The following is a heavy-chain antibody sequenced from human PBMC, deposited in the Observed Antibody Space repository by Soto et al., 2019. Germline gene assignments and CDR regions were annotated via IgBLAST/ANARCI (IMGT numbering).Heavy chain of an antibody. CDR3: AKTSIAARGTGDYYYGMDV. J-gene: IGHJ6*02. V-gene: IGHV4-4*02. CDR2: IYHSGST. CDR1: GGSISSSNW. D-gene: IGHD6-6*01. Sequence: SETLSLTCAVSGGSISSSNWWSWVRQPPGKGLEWVGEIYHSGSTNYNPSLKSRATISVDKSKNQFSLKLSSVTAADTAVYYCAKTSIAARGTGDYYYGMDVWGQGTTVTVS.